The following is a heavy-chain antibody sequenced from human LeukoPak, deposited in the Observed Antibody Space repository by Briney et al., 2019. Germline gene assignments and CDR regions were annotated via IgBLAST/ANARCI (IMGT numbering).Heavy chain of an antibody. D-gene: IGHD4-11*01. CDR1: GFTFSSYS. CDR2: ISSSSSTI. Sequence: GGSLRLSCAASGFTFSSYSMNWVRQAPGKGLEWVSYISSSSSTIYYADSVKGRFTISRDNSKNTLYLQMGSLRPEDMAVYFCVRWGYYSNYDYWGQGTLVTVSS. V-gene: IGHV3-48*01. J-gene: IGHJ4*02. CDR3: VRWGYYSNYDY.